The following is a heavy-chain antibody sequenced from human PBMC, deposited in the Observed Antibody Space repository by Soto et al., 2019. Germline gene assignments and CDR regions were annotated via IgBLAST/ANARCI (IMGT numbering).Heavy chain of an antibody. V-gene: IGHV4-59*01. J-gene: IGHJ4*02. CDR3: ARDQGSGWSDY. CDR1: GGSISSYY. Sequence: QVQLQESGPGLVKPSETLSLTCTVSGGSISSYYWSWIRQPPGKGLEWIGYIYYSGSTNYNPSLKSRVTIPVDTSKTQFPLKLSSVTAADTAVYYCARDQGSGWSDYWGQGTLVTVSS. D-gene: IGHD6-19*01. CDR2: IYYSGST.